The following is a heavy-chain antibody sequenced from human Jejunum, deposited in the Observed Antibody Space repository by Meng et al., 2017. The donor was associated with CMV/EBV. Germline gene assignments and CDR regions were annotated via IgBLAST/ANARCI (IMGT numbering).Heavy chain of an antibody. V-gene: IGHV7-4-1*02. CDR3: ARDGLSGRYFDY. CDR2: INTNAGNP. Sequence: CKASGYIYPSNSILWVRQAPGRGPGWMGWINTNAGNPTYAQGFTGRFVFSLDTSVSTTYLQISSLKAEDTAVYYCARDGLSGRYFDYWGQGTLVTVSS. CDR1: GYIYPSNS. J-gene: IGHJ4*02. D-gene: IGHD1-26*01.